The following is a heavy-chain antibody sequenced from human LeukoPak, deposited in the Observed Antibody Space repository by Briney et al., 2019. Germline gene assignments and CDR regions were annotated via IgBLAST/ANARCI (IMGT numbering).Heavy chain of an antibody. Sequence: HPGGSLRLSCAASGFTFSGYWMSWVRQAPGKGLEWVANIKQDGSEKYYVDSVRGRFTISRDNAKNSQYLEMNSLRAEDTAVYYCARDQTRIAAARGAHAFDIWGQGTMVAVSS. CDR2: IKQDGSEK. CDR1: GFTFSGYW. CDR3: ARDQTRIAAARGAHAFDI. V-gene: IGHV3-7*01. J-gene: IGHJ3*02. D-gene: IGHD6-13*01.